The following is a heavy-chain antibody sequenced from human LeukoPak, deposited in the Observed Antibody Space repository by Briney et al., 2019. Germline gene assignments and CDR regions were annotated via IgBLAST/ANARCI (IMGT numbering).Heavy chain of an antibody. J-gene: IGHJ6*02. V-gene: IGHV3-11*01. CDR2: ISGSGSDL. Sequence: GGSLRLSCVAWGFTLSDYYMNWVRQAPGRGREGGSYISGSGSDLYYADSVKGRFTISRDNAKNSLYLQMNSLRAEDTAVYYCARSIGSYYTMDVWGQGTTVTVSS. CDR3: ARSIGSYYTMDV. D-gene: IGHD3-22*01. CDR1: GFTLSDYY.